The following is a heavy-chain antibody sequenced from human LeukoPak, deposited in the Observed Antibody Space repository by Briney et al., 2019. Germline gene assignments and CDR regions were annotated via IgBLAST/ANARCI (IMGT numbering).Heavy chain of an antibody. CDR1: GYTYTGYH. CDR2: IDPYSGDT. J-gene: IGHJ4*02. D-gene: IGHD6-13*01. Sequence: GASVKVSCKASGYTYTGYHIHWVRQAPGQGLEWMGRIDPYSGDTNFAQKFQGRVTMTRDTSITTAYMDLSSLTPHDTAVYFCARDQGSLTRSWYTGYWGQGTQVTVSS. V-gene: IGHV1-2*06. CDR3: ARDQGSLTRSWYTGY.